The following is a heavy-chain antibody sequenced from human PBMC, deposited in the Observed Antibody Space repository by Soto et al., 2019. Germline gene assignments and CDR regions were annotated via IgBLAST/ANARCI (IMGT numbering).Heavy chain of an antibody. CDR3: ARAIAYYGLDV. J-gene: IGHJ6*02. CDR1: GFTFSSSW. Sequence: GSLRLSCAASGFTFSSSWMHWARQAPGVGPVWVSRTNDDGSITTYADSVKGRFAISRDNAKNTLYLQMSSLRAEDTGVYYCARAIAYYGLDVWGQGTTVTVSS. D-gene: IGHD3-22*01. CDR2: TNDDGSIT. V-gene: IGHV3-74*01.